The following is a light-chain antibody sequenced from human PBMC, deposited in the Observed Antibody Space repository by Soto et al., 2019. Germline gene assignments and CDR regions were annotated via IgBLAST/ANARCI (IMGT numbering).Light chain of an antibody. J-gene: IGKJ4*01. CDR1: QGISSA. CDR3: QQFNSYPLT. CDR2: HAS. V-gene: IGKV1-13*02. Sequence: AIQLTQSPSSLSASVGDRVTITCRASQGISSALAWYQQKPGKAPNLLIYHASSLESGVPSRFSGSGSGTDFTLTISSLQPEDFATYYCQQFNSYPLTFGGGTKVEIK.